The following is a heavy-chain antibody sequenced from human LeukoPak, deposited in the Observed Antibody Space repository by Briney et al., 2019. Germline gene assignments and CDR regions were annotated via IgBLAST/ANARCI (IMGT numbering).Heavy chain of an antibody. D-gene: IGHD2-15*01. Sequence: GGSLRLSCAASGLTFSIYWMHWVRQAPGKGLEWVTHVKGDGTTVYADSVRGRFTISRDNAKNTVSLQMNSLSAEDTAVYYCATGGGWFYDYWGQGTLVTVSS. CDR2: VKGDGTT. V-gene: IGHV3-74*01. J-gene: IGHJ4*02. CDR3: ATGGGWFYDY. CDR1: GLTFSIYW.